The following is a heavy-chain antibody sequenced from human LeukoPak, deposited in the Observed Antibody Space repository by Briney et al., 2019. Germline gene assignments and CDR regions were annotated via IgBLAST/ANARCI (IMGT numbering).Heavy chain of an antibody. V-gene: IGHV3-7*03. D-gene: IGHD5-12*01. CDR1: GFAFSNHW. CDR3: AREGTYNGYDLIDY. J-gene: IGHJ4*02. Sequence: GGSLTLSWAASGFAFSNHWMSWVRQAPGKGLEWVAKTKQEGREKYYVDSVKGRFTISRDNAKNSLYLQMISLRAEDTAVYYCAREGTYNGYDLIDYWGQGTLVTVSS. CDR2: TKQEGREK.